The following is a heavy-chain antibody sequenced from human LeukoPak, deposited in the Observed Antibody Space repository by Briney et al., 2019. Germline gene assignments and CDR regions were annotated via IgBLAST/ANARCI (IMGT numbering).Heavy chain of an antibody. Sequence: ASVKVSCKASGGTFSSYDISWVRQAPGQGLEWMGRIIPILGIANYAQKFQGRVTITADKSTSTAYMELSSLRFEDTAVYYCARGAHVDTAMVFYYWGQGTLVTVSS. CDR1: GGTFSSYD. D-gene: IGHD5-18*01. J-gene: IGHJ4*02. CDR2: IIPILGIA. V-gene: IGHV1-69*04. CDR3: ARGAHVDTAMVFYY.